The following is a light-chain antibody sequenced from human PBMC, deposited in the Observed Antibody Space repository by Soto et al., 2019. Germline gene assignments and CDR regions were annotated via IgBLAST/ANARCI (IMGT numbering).Light chain of an antibody. V-gene: IGLV1-40*01. CDR1: TSNIGAGYD. Sequence: QSVLTQPPSVSGAPGQRVTIACTGSTSNIGAGYDVHWYRHLPGAAPKLLLSGHSHRPSGVPDRLSGSKSGTPASLAITGLQAEDEADYYCQSYDSGLVGLIFGAGTKLTVL. CDR2: GHS. CDR3: QSYDSGLVGLI. J-gene: IGLJ2*01.